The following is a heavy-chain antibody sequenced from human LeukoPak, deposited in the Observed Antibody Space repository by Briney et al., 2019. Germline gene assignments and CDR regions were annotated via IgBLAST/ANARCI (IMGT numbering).Heavy chain of an antibody. V-gene: IGHV4-4*07. D-gene: IGHD4-11*01. J-gene: IGHJ6*03. CDR3: ARDAMRPPATVTTIFSWYYYYMDV. Sequence: NTSETLSLTCTVSGGSISSYYWSWIRQPAGKGLEWIGRIYTSGSTNYNPSLKSRVTISVDTSKNQFSLKLSSVTAADTAVYYCARDAMRPPATVTTIFSWYYYYMDVWGKGTTVTVSS. CDR1: GGSISSYY. CDR2: IYTSGST.